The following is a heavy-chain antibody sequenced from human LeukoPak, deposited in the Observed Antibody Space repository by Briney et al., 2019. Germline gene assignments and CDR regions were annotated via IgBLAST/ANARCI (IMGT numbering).Heavy chain of an antibody. CDR3: TRDATYYLRYGYFDY. CDR2: INNVASHI. V-gene: IGHV3-21*01. J-gene: IGHJ4*02. CDR1: GFSISSSA. D-gene: IGHD2/OR15-2a*01. Sequence: GGSLGLSCAASGFSISSSAMNWVRQAPGKGLEWVSSINNVASHIYYAGSVRGRFTISRDNAKNSVYLQMNSLRAEDTAVYYCTRDATYYLRYGYFDYWGQGTLVTVSS.